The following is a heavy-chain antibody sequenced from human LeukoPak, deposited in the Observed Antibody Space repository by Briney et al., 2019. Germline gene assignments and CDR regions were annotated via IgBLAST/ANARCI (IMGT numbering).Heavy chain of an antibody. Sequence: GGSLRLSCAASGFTFSSYAMHWVRQAPGKGLEWVAVISYDGSNKYYADSVKGRFTISRDNSKNTLYLQMNSLRAEDTAVYYCAKDLADYGDYDGAFDIWGQGTMVTVSS. CDR3: AKDLADYGDYDGAFDI. CDR1: GFTFSSYA. CDR2: ISYDGSNK. V-gene: IGHV3-30*04. J-gene: IGHJ3*02. D-gene: IGHD4-17*01.